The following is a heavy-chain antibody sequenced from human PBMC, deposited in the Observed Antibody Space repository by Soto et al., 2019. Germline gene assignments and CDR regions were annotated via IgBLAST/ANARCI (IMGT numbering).Heavy chain of an antibody. D-gene: IGHD6-13*01. Sequence: EVQLLESGGGLVQPGGSLRLSCAASGFTFSSYAMSWVRQAPGKGLEWVSAISGSGGSTYYADSVKGRFTISRDNSKNALYLQMNSLRAEDTAVYYCAKDRQQQLVPNYFDYWGQGTLVTVSS. J-gene: IGHJ4*02. CDR2: ISGSGGST. V-gene: IGHV3-23*01. CDR3: AKDRQQQLVPNYFDY. CDR1: GFTFSSYA.